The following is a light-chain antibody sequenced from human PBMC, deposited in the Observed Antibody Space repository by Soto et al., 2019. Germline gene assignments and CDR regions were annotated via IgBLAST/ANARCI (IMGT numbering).Light chain of an antibody. CDR2: EVR. J-gene: IGLJ3*02. CDR1: NRDVGSYNL. CDR3: SSYTTTSTLV. Sequence: QSALTQPASVSGSPGQSITIACTGTNRDVGSYNLVSWYQQRPGEAPKLIISEVRNRPSGISYRFTGSKSGNTASLTISGLQAEDEADYYCSSYTTTSTLVFGGGTKRTV. V-gene: IGLV2-14*01.